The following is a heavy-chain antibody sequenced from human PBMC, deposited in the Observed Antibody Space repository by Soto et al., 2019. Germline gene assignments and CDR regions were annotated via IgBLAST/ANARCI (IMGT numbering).Heavy chain of an antibody. J-gene: IGHJ4*02. CDR2: IYYSGST. Sequence: WSWIRQPPGKGLEWIGYIYYSGSTTYNPSLKSRATISLDTSEKQFSLKLTSVTAADTAVYYCAGDYGSGSYRFAYCGQGALVT. V-gene: IGHV4-59*01. CDR3: AGDYGSGSYRFAY. D-gene: IGHD3-10*01.